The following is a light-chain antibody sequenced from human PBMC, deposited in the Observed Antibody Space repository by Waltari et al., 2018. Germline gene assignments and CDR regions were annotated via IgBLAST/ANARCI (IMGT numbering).Light chain of an antibody. CDR3: QEYDTSRYT. CDR1: QSVGRNY. Sequence: EVVLTQSPGTLSLSPGERATLSCRASQSVGRNYLAWYQQKPGRAPRLLIYGASSRAAGIPERFSGGGSGTDCTLTISRLEAEDFAVYYCQEYDTSRYTFGQGTKVEIK. CDR2: GAS. J-gene: IGKJ2*01. V-gene: IGKV3-20*01.